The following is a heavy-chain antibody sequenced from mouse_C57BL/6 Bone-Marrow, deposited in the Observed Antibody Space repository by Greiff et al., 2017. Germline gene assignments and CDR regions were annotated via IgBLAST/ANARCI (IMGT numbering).Heavy chain of an antibody. CDR1: GYAFSSSW. CDR2: IYPGDGDT. Sequence: QVQLQQSGPELVKPGASVKISCKASGYAFSSSWMNWVKQRPGKGLEWIGRIYPGDGDTNYNGKFKGKATLTADKSSSTAYMQLSSLTSEDSAVYFCALAYYINYWGQGTTLTVSS. D-gene: IGHD2-12*01. J-gene: IGHJ2*01. V-gene: IGHV1-82*01. CDR3: ALAYYINY.